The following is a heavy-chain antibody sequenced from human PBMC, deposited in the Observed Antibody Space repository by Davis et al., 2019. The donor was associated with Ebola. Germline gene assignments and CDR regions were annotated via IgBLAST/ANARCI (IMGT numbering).Heavy chain of an antibody. CDR3: AKSAAPFDY. CDR2: ISSSGSTI. V-gene: IGHV3-11*04. CDR1: GFTFSDYY. D-gene: IGHD6-25*01. Sequence: GESLKISCAASGFTFSDYYMSWIRQAPGKGLEWVSYISSSGSTIYYADSVKGRFTISRDNAKNSLYLQMNSLRAEDTAVYYCAKSAAPFDYWGQGTLVTVSS. J-gene: IGHJ4*02.